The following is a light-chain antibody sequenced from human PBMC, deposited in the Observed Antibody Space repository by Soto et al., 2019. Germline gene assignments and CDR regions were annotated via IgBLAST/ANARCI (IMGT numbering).Light chain of an antibody. V-gene: IGKV3-15*01. CDR1: QSVSGN. Sequence: EIVMTQSPATLSVSPGERATLSCRASQSVSGNLAWYQQKPGQAPRLLIYAASTRATGIPARFSGSGSGTDFTLTISSLQSEDFDVYYCHQYNNWPPITFGPGTKVDIK. J-gene: IGKJ3*01. CDR3: HQYNNWPPIT. CDR2: AAS.